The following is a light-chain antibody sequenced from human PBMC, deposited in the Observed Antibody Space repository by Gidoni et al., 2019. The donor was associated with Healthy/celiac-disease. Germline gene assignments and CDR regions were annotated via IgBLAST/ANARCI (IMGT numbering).Light chain of an antibody. CDR3: QQYGSAPWT. Sequence: DIVLMQSPGTLSLSPGESATLTCRASQSVSCSYLALYQQKPGQAPRLLIYGASSRATGIPDRFSGSGSGTDFTLTISRLEPEDFAVYYCQQYGSAPWTFGQGTKVEIK. V-gene: IGKV3-20*01. CDR1: QSVSCSY. J-gene: IGKJ1*01. CDR2: GAS.